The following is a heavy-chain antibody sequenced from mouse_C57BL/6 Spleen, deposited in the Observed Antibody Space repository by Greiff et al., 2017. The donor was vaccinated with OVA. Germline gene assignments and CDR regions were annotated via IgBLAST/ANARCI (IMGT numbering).Heavy chain of an antibody. CDR3: VSDQVFITTVVAAWYFDV. CDR2: IRSKSSNYAT. Sequence: EVKLQESGGGLVQPKGSLKLSCAASGFTFNTYAMHWVRQAPGKGLEWVARIRSKSSNYATYYADSVKDRFTISRDDSQSMLYLQMNNLKTEDTAMYYCVSDQVFITTVVAAWYFDVWGTGTTVTVSS. D-gene: IGHD1-1*01. J-gene: IGHJ1*03. V-gene: IGHV10-3*01. CDR1: GFTFNTYA.